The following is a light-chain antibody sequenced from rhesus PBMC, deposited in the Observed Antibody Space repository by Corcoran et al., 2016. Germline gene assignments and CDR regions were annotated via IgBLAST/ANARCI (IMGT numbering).Light chain of an antibody. Sequence: DIQMTQSPSSLSASVGDRVTITCRASQGLSTWLAWYQQKPGKAPNLLIYKAASLQSGVPSRFSGSGSGTDVTLTINSLQPEDSATYYCQQYASAPLSFSGGTKLEIK. CDR1: QGLSTW. V-gene: IGKV1-21*01. J-gene: IGKJ4*01. CDR3: QQYASAPLS. CDR2: KAA.